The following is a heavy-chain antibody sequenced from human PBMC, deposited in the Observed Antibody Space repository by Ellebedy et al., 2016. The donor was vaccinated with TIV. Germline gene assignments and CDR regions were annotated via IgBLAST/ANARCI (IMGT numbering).Heavy chain of an antibody. CDR1: GLTFSRYG. J-gene: IGHJ4*02. CDR2: IWYDGSIK. CDR3: ASWDFDY. V-gene: IGHV3-33*01. Sequence: GESLKISCAASGLTFSRYGMHWIRQAPDKGLEWVAVIWYDGSIKYLEDSVKGRSTISRDNFNNTLYLQMNSLRAEDTAVYWCASWDFDYWGQGTLVTVSS. D-gene: IGHD7-27*01.